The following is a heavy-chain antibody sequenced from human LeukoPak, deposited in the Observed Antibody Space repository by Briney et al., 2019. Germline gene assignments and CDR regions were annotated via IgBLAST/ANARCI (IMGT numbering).Heavy chain of an antibody. J-gene: IGHJ4*02. Sequence: PSETLSLTCTVSGGSISSYYWSWIRQPPGKGLEWIGYIYYSGSTNYNPSLKSRVTISVDTSKNQFSLKLSSVTAADTAVYYCARDVRGVIGLFDHWGQGTLVTVSS. CDR1: GGSISSYY. CDR2: IYYSGST. V-gene: IGHV4-59*01. CDR3: ARDVRGVIGLFDH. D-gene: IGHD3-10*02.